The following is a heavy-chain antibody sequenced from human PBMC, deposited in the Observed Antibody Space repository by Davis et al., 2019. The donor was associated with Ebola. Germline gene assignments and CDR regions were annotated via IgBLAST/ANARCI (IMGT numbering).Heavy chain of an antibody. V-gene: IGHV3-64*01. CDR2: ISINGDTT. J-gene: IGHJ4*02. Sequence: GGSLRLSCAGSGFTFNTYAMHWVRRAPGKGLEYISFISINGDTTYYANSVQGRFTISRDNSKNTLYLEMGSLRIEDTAVYYCARDGGSSWYYFDYWGQGTLVTVSS. CDR1: GFTFNTYA. CDR3: ARDGGSSWYYFDY. D-gene: IGHD6-13*01.